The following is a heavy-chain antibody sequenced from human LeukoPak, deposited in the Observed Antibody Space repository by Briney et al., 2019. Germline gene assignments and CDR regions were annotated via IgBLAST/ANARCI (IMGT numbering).Heavy chain of an antibody. CDR1: GFTFSSYW. CDR3: ARGNYYGMDV. J-gene: IGHJ6*02. CDR2: INSDGTTT. V-gene: IGHV3-74*01. Sequence: GGSLRLSCAASGFTFSSYWMHWVRQAPGKGLLWVSRINSDGTTTYYADSVKGRFTISRDNAKNKLYLQVNSLRAEDTAVYYCARGNYYGMDVWGQGTTVTVSS.